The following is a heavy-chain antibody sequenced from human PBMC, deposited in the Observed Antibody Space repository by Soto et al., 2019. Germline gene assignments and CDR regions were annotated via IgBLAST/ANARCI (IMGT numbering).Heavy chain of an antibody. CDR3: ARGPRPYDSSGYYAPPRTFFDY. J-gene: IGHJ4*02. CDR2: INHSGST. CDR1: GGSFSGYY. V-gene: IGHV4-34*01. Sequence: SETLSLTCAAYGGSFSGYYWSWIRQPPGKGLEWIGEINHSGSTNYNPSLKSRVTISVDTSKNQFSLKLSSVTAADTAVYYCARGPRPYDSSGYYAPPRTFFDYWGQGTLVTVSS. D-gene: IGHD3-22*01.